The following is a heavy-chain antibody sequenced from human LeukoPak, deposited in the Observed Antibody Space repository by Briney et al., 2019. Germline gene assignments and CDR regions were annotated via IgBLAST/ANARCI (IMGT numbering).Heavy chain of an antibody. V-gene: IGHV3-66*01. CDR1: GFTFSSYG. CDR2: IYSGGST. J-gene: IGHJ4*02. Sequence: GGSLRLSCAASGFTFSSYGMHWVRQAPGKGLEWVSVIYSGGSTYYADSVKGRFTISRDNSKNTLYLQMNSLKTEDTAVYYCARDFGLNWGQGTLVTVSS. CDR3: ARDFGLN. D-gene: IGHD3-10*01.